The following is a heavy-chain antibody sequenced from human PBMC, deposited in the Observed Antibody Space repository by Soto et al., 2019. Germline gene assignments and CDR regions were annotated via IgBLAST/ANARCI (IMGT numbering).Heavy chain of an antibody. J-gene: IGHJ4*02. V-gene: IGHV3-53*04. CDR2: IYSGGST. D-gene: IGHD2-8*01. CDR1: GFTVSSNY. Sequence: GGSLRLSCAASGFTVSSNYMSWVRQAPGKGLEWVSVIYSGGSTYYADSVKGRFTISRHNSKNTLYLQMNSLRAEDTAVYYCAQQYCTNGVCYTHSSPTLDYWGQGTLVTVSS. CDR3: AQQYCTNGVCYTHSSPTLDY.